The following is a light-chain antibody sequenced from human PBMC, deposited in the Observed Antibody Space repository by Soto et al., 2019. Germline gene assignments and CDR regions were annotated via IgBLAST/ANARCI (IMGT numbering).Light chain of an antibody. J-gene: IGLJ2*01. Sequence: QSALTQPPSASGSPGQSVTITCSGTSSDVGEENYVSWYQQHPGKVPKLILYEVSKRPSGVPDRFSGSRSGNTASLTVSGLQAEDEADYYCSSLAGSPVVFGGGTQLTVL. CDR3: SSLAGSPVV. V-gene: IGLV2-8*01. CDR1: SSDVGEENY. CDR2: EVS.